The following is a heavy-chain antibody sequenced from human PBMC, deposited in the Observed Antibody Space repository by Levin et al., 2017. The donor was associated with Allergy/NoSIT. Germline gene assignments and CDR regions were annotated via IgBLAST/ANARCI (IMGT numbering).Heavy chain of an antibody. D-gene: IGHD3-3*01. CDR2: INHSGST. J-gene: IGHJ4*02. Sequence: SQTLSLTCAVYGGSFSGYYWNWIRQPPGKGLEWIGDINHSGSTNYNPSLKSRVTISVDTSKNQFSLNLNSVTAADPAVYYCARGGRYDFWSYYPRSPDYWGQGTLVTVSS. V-gene: IGHV4-34*01. CDR1: GGSFSGYY. CDR3: ARGGRYDFWSYYPRSPDY.